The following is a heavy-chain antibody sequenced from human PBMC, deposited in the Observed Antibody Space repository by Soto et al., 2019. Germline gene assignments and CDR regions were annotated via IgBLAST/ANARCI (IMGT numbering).Heavy chain of an antibody. CDR3: VRDEAHYDILTGSSLGRAFDI. D-gene: IGHD3-9*01. CDR1: NASISSSNW. Sequence: QVQLQESGPSLVKPSGTLSLTCVITNASISSSNWWSWVRQAPGKGLEWIGEIYHTGRTNYAPSHKSRVTMSIEKSNIRFSLRLTSLTAADTAVYYCVRDEAHYDILTGSSLGRAFDIWGQGTMVTVSS. V-gene: IGHV4-4*02. J-gene: IGHJ3*02. CDR2: IYHTGRT.